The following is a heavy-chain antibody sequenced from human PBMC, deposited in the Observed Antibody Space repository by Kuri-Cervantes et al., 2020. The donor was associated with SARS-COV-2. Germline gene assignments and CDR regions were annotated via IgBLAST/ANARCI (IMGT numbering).Heavy chain of an antibody. Sequence: GESLKISCAASGFTFSSYAMSWVRQAPGKGLEWVSAISGSGGSTYYADSVKGRFTISRDNSKNTLYLQTNSLRAEDTAVYYCAKKFESSGIAAAGTEMYFDYWGQGTLVTVSS. CDR1: GFTFSSYA. CDR3: AKKFESSGIAAAGTEMYFDY. CDR2: ISGSGGST. J-gene: IGHJ4*02. D-gene: IGHD6-13*01. V-gene: IGHV3-23*01.